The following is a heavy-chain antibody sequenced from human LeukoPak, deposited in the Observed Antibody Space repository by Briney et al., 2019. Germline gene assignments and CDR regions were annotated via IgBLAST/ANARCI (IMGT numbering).Heavy chain of an antibody. CDR3: ARHAAPSMLSNWFDP. D-gene: IGHD2-8*01. J-gene: IGHJ5*02. Sequence: GESLQISCKGSGYSFTTYWIGWVRQMPGKGLEWMGIIYPGDSDTTYSPSFQGQVTISADKSISTAYLQWSSLKASDSAMYYCARHAAPSMLSNWFDPWGQGTLVTVSS. CDR2: IYPGDSDT. V-gene: IGHV5-51*01. CDR1: GYSFTTYW.